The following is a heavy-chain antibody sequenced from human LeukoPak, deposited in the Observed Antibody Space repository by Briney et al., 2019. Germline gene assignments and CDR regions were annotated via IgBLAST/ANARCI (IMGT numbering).Heavy chain of an antibody. Sequence: PGGSLRLSCASSGSTFSTYNMNWVRQAPGKGLEWISYISSSSSAIYYADSVRGRFTISRDNAKNSLYLQMNSLRAEDTAVYYCASRSVAGRYFDYWGQGTLVTVSS. J-gene: IGHJ4*02. CDR3: ASRSVAGRYFDY. CDR2: ISSSSSAI. D-gene: IGHD6-19*01. CDR1: GSTFSTYN. V-gene: IGHV3-48*01.